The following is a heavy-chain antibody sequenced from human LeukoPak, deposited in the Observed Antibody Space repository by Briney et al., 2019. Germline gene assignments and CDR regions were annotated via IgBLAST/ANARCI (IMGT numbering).Heavy chain of an antibody. CDR3: ARYYGGNSGVDY. CDR1: GYTFTSYY. Sequence: GASVKVSCKASGYTFTSYYMHWVRQAPGQGLEWMGIINPRGGSTNYAQKFQGSVTMTRDTSTSTVYMELSSLRSEDTAVYYCARYYGGNSGVDYWGQGTMVTVSS. D-gene: IGHD4-23*01. CDR2: INPRGGST. V-gene: IGHV1-46*01. J-gene: IGHJ4*02.